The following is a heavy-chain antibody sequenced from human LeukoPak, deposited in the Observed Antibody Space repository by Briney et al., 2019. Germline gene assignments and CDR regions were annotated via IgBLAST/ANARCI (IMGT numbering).Heavy chain of an antibody. CDR1: GFTFSSYE. Sequence: GGSLRLSCAASGFTFSSYEMNWVRQAPGRGLEWVSYISISGSTIYNADSVKGRFTISRDNAKNSLYLQMNSLRAEDTAVYYCVRGGGSCCPFNAFDIWGQGTMVTVSS. CDR3: VRGGGSCCPFNAFDI. J-gene: IGHJ3*02. V-gene: IGHV3-48*03. CDR2: ISISGSTI. D-gene: IGHD2-15*01.